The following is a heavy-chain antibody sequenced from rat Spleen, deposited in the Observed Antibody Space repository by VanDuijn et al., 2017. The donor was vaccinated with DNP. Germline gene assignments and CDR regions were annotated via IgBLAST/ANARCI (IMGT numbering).Heavy chain of an antibody. Sequence: EVQLVESGGDLLQPGRSLKLSCVASGFTFNNYWMTWVRQAPTKGLEWVASISSDGGSTYYRDSVRGRFTISRDDAKSGLYLQMNSLKSEDTATYYCARGSTSIYWYFDFWGPGTMVTVSS. CDR1: GFTFNNYW. J-gene: IGHJ1*01. CDR2: ISSDGGST. D-gene: IGHD3-1*01. CDR3: ARGSTSIYWYFDF. V-gene: IGHV5-20*01.